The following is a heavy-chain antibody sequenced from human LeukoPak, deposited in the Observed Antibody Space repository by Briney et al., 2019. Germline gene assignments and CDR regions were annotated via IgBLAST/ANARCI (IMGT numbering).Heavy chain of an antibody. CDR1: GFSFDDYG. CDR3: ARDGDLDAFDI. V-gene: IGHV3-33*08. Sequence: GGSLRLSCAASGFSFDDYGMHWVRQAPGKGLEWVAVMWYGGNDKYYADSVKGRFSISRDTSKNTLYLQMNSLRAEDTAVYYCARDGDLDAFDIWGQGTMVTVSS. J-gene: IGHJ3*02. CDR2: MWYGGNDK.